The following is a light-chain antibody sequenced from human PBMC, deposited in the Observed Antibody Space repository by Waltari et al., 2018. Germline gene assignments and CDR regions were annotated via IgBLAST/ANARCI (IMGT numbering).Light chain of an antibody. J-gene: IGKJ1*01. CDR1: QSISTW. Sequence: DIQMTQSPSTLSASVGDRVTITCRASQSISTWLAWYQQKPGKAPNLLIYKSSTLASGVPSRFSGSGSGTEFTLTISSLQPDDFATYYCQQYKTYWTFGQGTKVEIK. V-gene: IGKV1-5*03. CDR2: KSS. CDR3: QQYKTYWT.